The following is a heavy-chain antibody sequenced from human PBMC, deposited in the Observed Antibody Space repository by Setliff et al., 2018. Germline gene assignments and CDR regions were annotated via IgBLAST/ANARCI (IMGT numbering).Heavy chain of an antibody. D-gene: IGHD5-12*01. J-gene: IGHJ4*02. Sequence: SETLSLTCTVSGGSISSSSYYWGWIRQPPGKGLEWIGSIYYSGSTYYNPSLKSRVTISVDTSKNQFSLKLSSVTAADTAVYYCARGRVEMATITPFDYWGQGTLGTAPQ. V-gene: IGHV4-39*07. CDR3: ARGRVEMATITPFDY. CDR1: GGSISSSSYY. CDR2: IYYSGST.